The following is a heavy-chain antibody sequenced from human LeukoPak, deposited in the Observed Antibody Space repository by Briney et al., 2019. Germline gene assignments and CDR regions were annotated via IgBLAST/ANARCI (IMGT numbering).Heavy chain of an antibody. Sequence: QPGGSLRLSCAASGFTFSSYGMHWVRQAPGKGLEWVAFIRYDGSNKYYADSVKGRFTISRDHSKNTLYLQMNSLRPEDTAVYYCAKESESYDSSGSTFDHWGQGTLVTVSS. CDR3: AKESESYDSSGSTFDH. V-gene: IGHV3-30*02. D-gene: IGHD3-22*01. CDR2: IRYDGSNK. CDR1: GFTFSSYG. J-gene: IGHJ4*02.